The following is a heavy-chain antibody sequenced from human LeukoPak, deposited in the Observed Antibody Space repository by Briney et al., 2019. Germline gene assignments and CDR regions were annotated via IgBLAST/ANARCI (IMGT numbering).Heavy chain of an antibody. J-gene: IGHJ4*02. Sequence: LSLTCAVSGGSISSSNWWSWVRPPPGKGLEGIGEINHSGSTNYNPSLKSRVTISVDKSKNQFSLKLSSVTAADTAVYYCARVRAPFYFDYWGQGTLXXVXS. CDR3: ARVRAPFYFDY. V-gene: IGHV4-4*02. D-gene: IGHD3-10*01. CDR1: GGSISSSNW. CDR2: INHSGST.